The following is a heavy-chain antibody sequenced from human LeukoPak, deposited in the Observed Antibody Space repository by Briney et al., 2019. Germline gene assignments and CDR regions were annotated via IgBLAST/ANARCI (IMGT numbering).Heavy chain of an antibody. CDR3: ARDYYGSKSSSFDP. V-gene: IGHV1-8*02. CDR2: MNRNSGNT. CDR1: GGTFSSYD. J-gene: IGHJ5*02. Sequence: ASVKVSCKASGGTFSSYDINWVRQATGQGLEWLGWMNRNSGNTGYAQNFQGRVTMTRDTSIDTAYMELTSLRYEDTAVYYCARDYYGSKSSSFDPWGQGTLVTVSS. D-gene: IGHD3-10*01.